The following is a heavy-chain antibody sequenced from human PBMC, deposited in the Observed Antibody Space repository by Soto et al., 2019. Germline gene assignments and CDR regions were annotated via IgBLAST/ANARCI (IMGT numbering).Heavy chain of an antibody. D-gene: IGHD2-15*01. Sequence: QVQLVQSGAEVKKPGASVKVSGTASGYTFTSYGISWVRQAPGQGLEGMGGIGAYNGNTNYAQKVQGRVTMTTDTSTSTIYMDLRSLTSDDTAVYYCARVRAELGYCSGASCLPYYYGMDVWGQGTTVTVSS. V-gene: IGHV1-18*04. J-gene: IGHJ6*02. CDR2: IGAYNGNT. CDR1: GYTFTSYG. CDR3: ARVRAELGYCSGASCLPYYYGMDV.